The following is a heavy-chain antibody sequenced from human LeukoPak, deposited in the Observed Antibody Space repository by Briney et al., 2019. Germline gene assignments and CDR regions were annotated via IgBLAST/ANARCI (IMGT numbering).Heavy chain of an antibody. D-gene: IGHD3-10*01. CDR1: GFSVSDNY. CDR2: IYRGGST. Sequence: GGSLRLSRATSGFSVSDNYMTWVRQAPGKGLEWVSVIYRGGSTYYADSVKGRFTISRDNSKNMVYLQMNSLRVEDTAVYYCARGGAYGSGNHYRGGAFDIWGQGTMVTVSS. J-gene: IGHJ3*02. V-gene: IGHV3-53*01. CDR3: ARGGAYGSGNHYRGGAFDI.